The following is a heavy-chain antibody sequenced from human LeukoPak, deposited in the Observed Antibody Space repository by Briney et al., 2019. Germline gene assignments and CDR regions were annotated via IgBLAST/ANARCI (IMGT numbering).Heavy chain of an antibody. CDR3: ARDHSSSSWMDAFEI. V-gene: IGHV4-4*07. J-gene: IGHJ3*02. CDR1: GGSIGPYY. Sequence: SETLSLTCLLSGGSIGPYYWSWIRQAAGKGPEWIGRIYTTGTADYNPSLKGRVFLSVDTSMNQFSLKVTSVTAADTAVNYCARDHSSSSWMDAFEIWGPGMKVIVSS. CDR2: IYTTGTA. D-gene: IGHD6-6*01.